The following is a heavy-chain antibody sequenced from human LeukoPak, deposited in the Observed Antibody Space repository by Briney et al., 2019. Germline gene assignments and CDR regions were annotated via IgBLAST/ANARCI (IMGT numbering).Heavy chain of an antibody. V-gene: IGHV3-30*03. Sequence: GGSLRLSCAASGFTFSTYDMHWVRQAPGKGLEWVAVISYDGSNEYYANSVKGRFTISRDNSKNTLFLQMNSLRGKDTAVYYCAREIASAWYGTPNWFDPWGQGTLVTVSS. CDR1: GFTFSTYD. CDR2: ISYDGSNE. CDR3: AREIASAWYGTPNWFDP. D-gene: IGHD6-19*01. J-gene: IGHJ5*02.